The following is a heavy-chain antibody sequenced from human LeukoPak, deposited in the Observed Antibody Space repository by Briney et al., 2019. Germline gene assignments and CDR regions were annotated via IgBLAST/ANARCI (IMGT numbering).Heavy chain of an antibody. CDR1: GYTFTIYG. D-gene: IGHD6-19*01. Sequence: EASVTVSFTASGYTFTIYGISWVRQAPGQGREGMGWINPNSGGTNYAQKFQGRVTMTRDTSISTAYMELSRLRSDDTAVYYCARGSGWYSSPLLGYWGQGTLVTVSS. CDR2: INPNSGGT. V-gene: IGHV1-2*02. CDR3: ARGSGWYSSPLLGY. J-gene: IGHJ4*02.